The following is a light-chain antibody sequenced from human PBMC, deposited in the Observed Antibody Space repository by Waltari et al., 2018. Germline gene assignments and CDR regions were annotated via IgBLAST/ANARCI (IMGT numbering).Light chain of an antibody. Sequence: QSGLTQPASVSGSPGQSITISCTGTSRDVGNYNLVSWYQQYPGKAPKLMVYEVTRRSSGVSDHFSGSKSGNTASLTIYGLQSEDEADYYCCSYAGLGIYVFGTGTKVTVL. CDR2: EVT. CDR1: SRDVGNYNL. V-gene: IGLV2-23*02. J-gene: IGLJ1*01. CDR3: CSYAGLGIYV.